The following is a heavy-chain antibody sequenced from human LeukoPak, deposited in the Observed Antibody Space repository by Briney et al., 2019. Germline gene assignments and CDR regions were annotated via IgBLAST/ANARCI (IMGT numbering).Heavy chain of an antibody. D-gene: IGHD6-6*01. V-gene: IGHV3-23*01. Sequence: GGSLRLSCAASGFTFSSYAMSWVRQAPGKGLEWVSAISGRGDRTYYADSVKGRFTISRDNSKNTLYLQMNSLRAEDTAVYYYAKEQSSSGFFDYWGQGTLVTVSS. CDR3: AKEQSSSGFFDY. J-gene: IGHJ4*02. CDR1: GFTFSSYA. CDR2: ISGRGDRT.